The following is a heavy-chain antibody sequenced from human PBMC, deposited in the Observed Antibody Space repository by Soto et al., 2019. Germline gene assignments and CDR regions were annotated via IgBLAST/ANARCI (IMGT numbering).Heavy chain of an antibody. Sequence: QVQLQESGPGLVKPSQTLSLTCTVSGGSISSGGYYWSWIRQHPGKGLEWIGYIYYSGSTYYNPSLKSRVTMSVDTSKNQFSLKLSSVTAADTAVYYCARDPPNKYYYYGMDVWGQGTTVTVSS. V-gene: IGHV4-31*03. CDR2: IYYSGST. CDR3: ARDPPNKYYYYGMDV. J-gene: IGHJ6*02. CDR1: GGSISSGGYY.